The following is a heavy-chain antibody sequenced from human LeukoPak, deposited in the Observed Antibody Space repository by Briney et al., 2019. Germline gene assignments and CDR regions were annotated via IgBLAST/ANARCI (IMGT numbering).Heavy chain of an antibody. Sequence: TGGSLRLSCAASGFTFSSYAISWVRQPPGKGLEWVSAISGSGGAYYADSVKGRFNISRDNSRNTLYLQMNSLRAEDTAVYYCAKVRIDSGDYGYYFDYWGQGTLVTVSS. CDR1: GFTFSSYA. D-gene: IGHD4-17*01. J-gene: IGHJ4*02. CDR2: ISGSGGA. CDR3: AKVRIDSGDYGYYFDY. V-gene: IGHV3-23*01.